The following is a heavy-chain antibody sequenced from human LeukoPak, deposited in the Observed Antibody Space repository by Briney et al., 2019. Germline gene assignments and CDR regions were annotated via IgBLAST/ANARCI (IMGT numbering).Heavy chain of an antibody. CDR3: ARDRGGATWFDY. D-gene: IGHD1-26*01. CDR1: GGSISSGDYY. J-gene: IGHJ4*02. V-gene: IGHV4-30-4*08. Sequence: SETLSLTCTVSGGSISSGDYYWSWIRQPPGKGRVWIGYIYYSGSTHYNPSLKSRVTISVDTSKNQFSLKLSSVTAADTAVYYCARDRGGATWFDYWGQGTLVTVSS. CDR2: IYYSGST.